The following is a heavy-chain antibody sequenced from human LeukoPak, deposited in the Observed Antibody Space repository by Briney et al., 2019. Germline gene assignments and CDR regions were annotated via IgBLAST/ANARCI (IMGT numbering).Heavy chain of an antibody. CDR2: ISYDGSNK. J-gene: IGHJ6*02. D-gene: IGHD6-6*01. CDR3: ARELYSSFSGYYYGMDV. V-gene: IGHV3-30-3*01. Sequence: PGGSLRLSCAASGFTFSSYAMHWVRQAPGKGLEWVAVISYDGSNKYYADSVKGRFTISRDNSKNTLYLQMNSLRAEDTAVYYCARELYSSFSGYYYGMDVWGQGTTVTVSS. CDR1: GFTFSSYA.